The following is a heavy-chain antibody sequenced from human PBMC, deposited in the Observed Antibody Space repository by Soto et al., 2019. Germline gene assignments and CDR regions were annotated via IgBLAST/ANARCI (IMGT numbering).Heavy chain of an antibody. J-gene: IGHJ4*02. V-gene: IGHV1-69*13. CDR1: GGTFSSYA. CDR2: IIPIFGTA. Sequence: ASVKVSCKASGGTFSSYAISWVRQAPGQGLEWMGGIIPIFGTANYAQKFQGRVTITADESTSTAYMELSSLRSEDTAVYYCARGSHYCSSTSCYGYRGFDYWGQGTLVTVSS. CDR3: ARGSHYCSSTSCYGYRGFDY. D-gene: IGHD2-2*01.